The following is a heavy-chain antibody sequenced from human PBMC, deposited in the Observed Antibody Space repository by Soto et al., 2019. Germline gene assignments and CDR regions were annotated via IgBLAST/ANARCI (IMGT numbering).Heavy chain of an antibody. D-gene: IGHD3-3*01. CDR2: INHSGST. CDR1: GGCFSGYY. V-gene: IGHV4-34*01. Sequence: ASDTLSLTCAVYGGCFSGYYWSWIRQPPGKGLEWIGEINHSGSTNYNPSLKSRVTISVDTSKNQFSLKLSSVTAADTAVYYCARGESRRITIFGVVIQPANWFDPWGQGTLVTVSS. J-gene: IGHJ5*02. CDR3: ARGESRRITIFGVVIQPANWFDP.